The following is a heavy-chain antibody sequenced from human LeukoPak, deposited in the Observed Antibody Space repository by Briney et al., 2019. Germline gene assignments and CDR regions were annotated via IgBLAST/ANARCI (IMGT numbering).Heavy chain of an antibody. V-gene: IGHV3-21*01. CDR3: ARLDCSSTSCSDY. D-gene: IGHD2-2*01. CDR2: ISSSSYI. CDR1: GFTFSSYS. Sequence: GSLRLSCAASGFTFSSYSMNWVRQAPGKGLEWVSSISSSSYIYYADSVKGRFTISRDNAKNSLYLQMNSLRAEDTAVYYCARLDCSSTSCSDYWGQGTLVTVSS. J-gene: IGHJ4*02.